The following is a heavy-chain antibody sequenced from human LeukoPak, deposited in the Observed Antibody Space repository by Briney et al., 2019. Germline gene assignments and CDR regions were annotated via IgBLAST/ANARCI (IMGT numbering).Heavy chain of an antibody. CDR1: GYTLTSYD. CDR2: MNPNSGNT. D-gene: IGHD4-23*01. J-gene: IGHJ4*02. Sequence: ASVKVSCKSSGYTLTSYDIHWVRQATGQGREWVGWMNPNSGNTGYAQKFQGRVTMTRYTSISTAYMELSSLRSEDTAVYYCARGSARRTYGGNYLSYWGQGTLVTVSS. CDR3: ARGSARRTYGGNYLSY. V-gene: IGHV1-8*01.